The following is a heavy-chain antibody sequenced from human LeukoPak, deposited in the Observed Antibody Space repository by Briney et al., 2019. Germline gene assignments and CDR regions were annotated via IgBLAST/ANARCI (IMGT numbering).Heavy chain of an antibody. V-gene: IGHV1-3*03. CDR2: INAGNGNT. D-gene: IGHD2-8*01. J-gene: IGHJ4*02. CDR3: ARANFPILYDY. CDR1: GHTFTSYA. Sequence: ASVKVSCKASGHTFTSYAMHWVRQAPGQRLEWMGWINAGNGNTKYSQEFQGRVTITRDTSASTAYMELSSLRSEDMAVYYCARANFPILYDYWGQGTLVTVSS.